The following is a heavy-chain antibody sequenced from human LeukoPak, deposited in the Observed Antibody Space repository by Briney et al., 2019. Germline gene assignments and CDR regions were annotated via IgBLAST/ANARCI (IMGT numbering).Heavy chain of an antibody. D-gene: IGHD2-2*01. Sequence: GGSLRLSCAASGFTFSSYAMSWVRQAPGKGLEWVSAISGSGGSTYYADSVKGRFTISRDNSKNTLYLQMNSLRAEDTAVYYCAKGGGCSTSCRELDYWGQGTLVTVSS. CDR2: ISGSGGST. CDR3: AKGGGCSTSCRELDY. V-gene: IGHV3-23*01. J-gene: IGHJ4*02. CDR1: GFTFSSYA.